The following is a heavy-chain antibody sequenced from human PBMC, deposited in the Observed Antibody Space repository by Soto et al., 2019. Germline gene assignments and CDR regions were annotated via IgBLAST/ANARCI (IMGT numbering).Heavy chain of an antibody. V-gene: IGHV4-34*01. D-gene: IGHD3-10*01. Sequence: QVQLQQWGAGLLKPSETLSLTCAVHGGSFSGYSWTWIRQSPGKGLEWIGQINGGGSANYHPSLKRRVTTSVGTSKNDIFLDLRSVTAADTAVYYCARGLFSGPSYSGGWYFFDYWGQGTLVTVSS. J-gene: IGHJ4*02. CDR1: GGSFSGYS. CDR3: ARGLFSGPSYSGGWYFFDY. CDR2: INGGGSA.